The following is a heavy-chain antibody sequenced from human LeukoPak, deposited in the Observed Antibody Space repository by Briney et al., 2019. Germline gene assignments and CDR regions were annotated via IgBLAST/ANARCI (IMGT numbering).Heavy chain of an antibody. CDR2: ISWDGGST. CDR1: GFTFDDYA. V-gene: IGHV3-43D*03. J-gene: IGHJ6*03. CDR3: AKDGDSSGYYYYMDV. Sequence: AGGSLRLSCAASGFTFDDYAMHWVRQAPGKGLEWVSLISWDGGSTYYADSVKGRFTISRDNSKNSLYLQMNSLRAEDTALYYCAKDGDSSGYYYYMDVWGKGTTVTVSS. D-gene: IGHD3-22*01.